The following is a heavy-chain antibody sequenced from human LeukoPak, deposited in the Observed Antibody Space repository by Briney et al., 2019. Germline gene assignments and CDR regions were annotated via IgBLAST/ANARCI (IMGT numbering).Heavy chain of an antibody. V-gene: IGHV1-2*06. CDR2: INPNSGGT. CDR1: GYTFTAYY. Sequence: ASVMVSYKASGYTFTAYYMHWVRQAPGQGLEWMGRINPNSGGTNYAQKFQGRVTLTRDTSISTAYMELSRLRSDDAAVYYCARDQGQQLVPDYWGQGTLVTVSS. CDR3: ARDQGQQLVPDY. D-gene: IGHD6-13*01. J-gene: IGHJ4*02.